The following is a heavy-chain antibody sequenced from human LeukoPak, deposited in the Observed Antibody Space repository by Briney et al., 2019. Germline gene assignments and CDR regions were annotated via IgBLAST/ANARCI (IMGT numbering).Heavy chain of an antibody. D-gene: IGHD5/OR15-5a*01. Sequence: PGGSLRLSCAAPGLTFSGYDMHWVRQAPGKGPEWVAVMSYGGQNERYADSVKGRFTVSRDNPKNTVYLEMNSLRAEDTAVYYCVRDSTKADYWGQGTLVTVSS. CDR2: MSYGGQNE. CDR3: VRDSTKADY. J-gene: IGHJ4*02. V-gene: IGHV3-30*03. CDR1: GLTFSGYD.